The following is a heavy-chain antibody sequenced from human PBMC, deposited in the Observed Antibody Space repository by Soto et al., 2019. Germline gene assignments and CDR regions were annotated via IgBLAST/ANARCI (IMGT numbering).Heavy chain of an antibody. CDR3: AISYLEWDRVAFDI. V-gene: IGHV4-31*02. D-gene: IGHD1-26*01. CDR2: IYYSGST. CDR1: GGSISSGGYY. Sequence: SETVSLTXTVSGGSISSGGYYWSWIRQHPGKGLEWIGYIYYSGSTYYNPSLKSRVTISVDASKNQFSLKLSSVTAADTAVYYCAISYLEWDRVAFDIWGQGTMVTVSS. J-gene: IGHJ3*02.